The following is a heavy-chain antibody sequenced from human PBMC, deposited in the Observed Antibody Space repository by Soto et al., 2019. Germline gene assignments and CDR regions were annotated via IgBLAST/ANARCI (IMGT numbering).Heavy chain of an antibody. CDR2: ISGSGGST. Sequence: EVQLLESGGGLVQPGGSLRLSCAASGFTFSSYAMSWVRQAPGKGLEWVSAISGSGGSTYYADSVKGRFTISRDNSKNTLYLQMNSLRAEDTAVYYCAKEGKYYDSSGYYIHPFDYWGQGTLVTVSS. D-gene: IGHD3-22*01. V-gene: IGHV3-23*01. CDR1: GFTFSSYA. J-gene: IGHJ4*02. CDR3: AKEGKYYDSSGYYIHPFDY.